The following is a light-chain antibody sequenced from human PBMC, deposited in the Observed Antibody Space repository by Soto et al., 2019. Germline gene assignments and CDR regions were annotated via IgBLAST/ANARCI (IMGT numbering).Light chain of an antibody. CDR2: AAS. CDR3: QQYDNWPLT. V-gene: IGKV3-15*01. J-gene: IGKJ4*01. CDR1: QNVGIN. Sequence: EIVMTQSPVTLSVSPGEKATLSCRASQNVGINLAWYQQKPGQAPRLLIYAASTTTTGVPGRFSGGGSGTEFSLTISSLQSEDFVLYYCQQYDNWPLTFGGGTKVEMK.